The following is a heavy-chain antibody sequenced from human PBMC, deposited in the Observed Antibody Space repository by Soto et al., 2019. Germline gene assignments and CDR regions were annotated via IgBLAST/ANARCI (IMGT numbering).Heavy chain of an antibody. CDR1: GYTFTSYA. Sequence: GASVKVSCKASGYTFTSYAMHWVRQAPGQSLEWMGWINAGNGNTKYSQKFQGRVTITRDTSASTAYMELSSLRSEDTAVYYCACKVVGCHVGKCTIWFDPWGQGTL. D-gene: IGHD2-2*01. J-gene: IGHJ5*02. CDR3: ACKVVGCHVGKCTIWFDP. CDR2: INAGNGNT. V-gene: IGHV1-3*01.